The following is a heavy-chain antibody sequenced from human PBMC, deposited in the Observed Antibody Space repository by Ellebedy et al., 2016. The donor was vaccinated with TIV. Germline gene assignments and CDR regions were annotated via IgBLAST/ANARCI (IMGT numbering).Heavy chain of an antibody. Sequence: GESLKISCAASGFTFSNAWMNWVRQAPGKGLEWVGRIESKTDGGAADYAAPVKGRFTISGDDSKNTLYLQMNSLKTEDTAVYFCTTVYRYNYDSVWGQGTLVTVSS. CDR3: TTVYRYNYDSV. CDR1: GFTFSNAW. J-gene: IGHJ4*02. V-gene: IGHV3-15*04. D-gene: IGHD5-18*01. CDR2: IESKTDGGAA.